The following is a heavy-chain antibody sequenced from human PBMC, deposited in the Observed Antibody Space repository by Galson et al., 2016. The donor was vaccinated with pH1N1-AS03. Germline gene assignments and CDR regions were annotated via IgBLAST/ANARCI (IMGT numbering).Heavy chain of an antibody. Sequence: PALVRPTQTLTLTCTFSGLSLSTSGVGVGWIRQPPGKALEWLALIYWNDDKRYSPSLKSRLTITKDTSKNQVVLTMTNMDPVDTATYYCAHRKYQLLLSVWFDPWGQGTLVTVSS. CDR1: GLSLSTSGVG. J-gene: IGHJ5*02. CDR3: AHRKYQLLLSVWFDP. D-gene: IGHD2-2*01. CDR2: IYWNDDK. V-gene: IGHV2-5*01.